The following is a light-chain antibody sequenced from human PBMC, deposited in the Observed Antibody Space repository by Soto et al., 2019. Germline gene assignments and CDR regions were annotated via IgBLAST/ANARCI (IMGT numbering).Light chain of an antibody. CDR3: SSYAASNNFYFV. Sequence: QSALTQPPSASGSAEQSVTISCTGTSSDVGGYNYVSWYQQYPGRAPKLMIYEVTKRPSGVPDRFSGSKSGNTASLTVSGLQAEDEADYYCSSYAASNNFYFVFGGGTKLTVL. CDR1: SSDVGGYNY. V-gene: IGLV2-8*01. J-gene: IGLJ3*02. CDR2: EVT.